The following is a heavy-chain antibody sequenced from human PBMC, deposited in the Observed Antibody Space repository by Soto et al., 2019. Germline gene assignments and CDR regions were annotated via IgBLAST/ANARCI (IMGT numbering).Heavy chain of an antibody. CDR3: AKGFGNYWAFDY. CDR2: INAGNGNT. V-gene: IGHV1-3*01. CDR1: GYTFSKYA. J-gene: IGHJ4*02. D-gene: IGHD1-26*01. Sequence: ASVKVSCKASGYTFSKYAMQWVRQALGQRPEWMGWINAGNGNTRCSQKFQGRFTISRDNSKNTLYLQMNSPRAEDTAVYYCAKGFGNYWAFDYWGQGTLVTVSS.